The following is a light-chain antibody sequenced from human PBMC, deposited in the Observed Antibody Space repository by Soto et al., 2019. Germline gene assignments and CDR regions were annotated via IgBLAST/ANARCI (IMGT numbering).Light chain of an antibody. CDR3: SSYAGSNNLV. V-gene: IGLV2-8*01. CDR2: EVT. CDR1: SSDVGGYNY. Sequence: QSVLTQPPSASGSPGQSVTISCTGTSSDVGGYNYVSWYQQHPGKAPKLMIYEVTKWPSGVPDRFSGSKSGNTASLTVSGLQAEYEADYYCSSYAGSNNLVFGGGTQLTVL. J-gene: IGLJ7*01.